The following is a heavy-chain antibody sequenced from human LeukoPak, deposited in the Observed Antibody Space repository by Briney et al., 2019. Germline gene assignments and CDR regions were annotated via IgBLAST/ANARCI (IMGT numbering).Heavy chain of an antibody. J-gene: IGHJ4*02. CDR2: IYHSGST. D-gene: IGHD1-14*01. Sequence: SETLSLTCTVSGGSISSGGYYWSWIRQPPGKGLEWIGYIYHSGSTYYNPSLKSRVTISVDRSKNQFSLKLSSVTAADTAVYYCARDITGDFDYWGQGTLVTVSS. CDR1: GGSISSGGYY. CDR3: ARDITGDFDY. V-gene: IGHV4-30-2*01.